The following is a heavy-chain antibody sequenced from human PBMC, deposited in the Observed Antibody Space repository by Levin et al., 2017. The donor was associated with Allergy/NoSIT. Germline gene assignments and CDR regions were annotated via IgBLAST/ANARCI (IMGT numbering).Heavy chain of an antibody. CDR1: GGSTSNYY. J-gene: IGHJ5*02. Sequence: SQTLSLTCTVSGGSTSNYYGSWIRPPAGGGLEWIGRVHTSGSADYNPSLKSRVTMSIDTSRNRFSLRLTSVTAADTAVYYCARGNIRGRTYTVWFDPWGQGTLVTVPS. D-gene: IGHD2/OR15-2a*01. CDR3: ARGNIRGRTYTVWFDP. CDR2: VHTSGSA. V-gene: IGHV4-4*07.